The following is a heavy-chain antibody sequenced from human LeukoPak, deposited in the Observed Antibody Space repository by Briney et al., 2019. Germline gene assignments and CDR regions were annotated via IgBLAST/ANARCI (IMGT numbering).Heavy chain of an antibody. Sequence: GASVKISCKASGYTFTGYYMHWVRQAPGQGLEWMGWINPNSGGTNYAQKFQGRVTMTRDMSISTAYMELSRLRSDDTAVYYCARDGYSSSQFDPWGQGTLVTVSS. J-gene: IGHJ5*02. D-gene: IGHD6-6*01. V-gene: IGHV1-2*02. CDR1: GYTFTGYY. CDR2: INPNSGGT. CDR3: ARDGYSSSQFDP.